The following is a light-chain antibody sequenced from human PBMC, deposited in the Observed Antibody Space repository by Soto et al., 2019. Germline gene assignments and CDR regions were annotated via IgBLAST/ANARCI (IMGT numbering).Light chain of an antibody. J-gene: IGLJ2*01. CDR3: SSSAGTSTLV. CDR2: EVS. CDR1: SSDVGGYNY. Sequence: QSALTQPASVSGSPGQSITISCTGTSSDVGGYNYVSWYQQHPDKAPKLIIYEVSNRPSGVSNRFSGSKSGNTAALTISGPTDDDEGDYYCSSSAGTSTLVFGGGTKLTVL. V-gene: IGLV2-14*01.